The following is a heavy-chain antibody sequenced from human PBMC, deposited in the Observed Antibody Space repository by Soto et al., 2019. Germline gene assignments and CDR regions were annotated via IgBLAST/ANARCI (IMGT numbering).Heavy chain of an antibody. V-gene: IGHV5-10-1*01. CDR1: GYSFTSYW. CDR3: AKQLPYSYGYWYYYYYGMDV. J-gene: IGHJ6*02. CDR2: IDPSDSYT. Sequence: GESLKISCKGSGYSFTSYWISWVRQMPGKGLEWLGRIDPSDSYTNYSPSFQGHVTISADKSISTAYLQWSSLKASDTAMYYCAKQLPYSYGYWYYYYYGMDVWGQGTTVTVSS. D-gene: IGHD5-18*01.